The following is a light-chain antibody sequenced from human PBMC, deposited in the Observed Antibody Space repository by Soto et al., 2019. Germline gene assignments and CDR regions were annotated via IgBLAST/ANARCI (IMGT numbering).Light chain of an antibody. J-gene: IGKJ2*01. CDR2: GTS. V-gene: IGKV3-20*01. CDR3: QQYGSSPPAT. Sequence: DIVMTQSPATLSVAPGERVTFSCRASQGVSRKLAWYQHKPGQAPRLLVYGTSSRATGIPDRFSASGSGTDFTLTISRLEPEDFAVYYCQQYGSSPPATFGQGTKLEIK. CDR1: QGVSRK.